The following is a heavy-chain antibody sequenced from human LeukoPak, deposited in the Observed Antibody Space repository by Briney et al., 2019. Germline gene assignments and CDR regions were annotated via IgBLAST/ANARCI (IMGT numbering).Heavy chain of an antibody. CDR3: ARGSGNYYGSGSYLNPDY. J-gene: IGHJ4*02. Sequence: GGSLRLSCAASGFTFSSYEMNWVRQAPGKGLEWVSYISSSGSTICYADSVKGRFTISRDNAKNSLYLQMNSLRAEDTAVYYCARGSGNYYGSGSYLNPDYWGQGTLVTVSS. CDR1: GFTFSSYE. CDR2: ISSSGSTI. D-gene: IGHD3-10*01. V-gene: IGHV3-48*03.